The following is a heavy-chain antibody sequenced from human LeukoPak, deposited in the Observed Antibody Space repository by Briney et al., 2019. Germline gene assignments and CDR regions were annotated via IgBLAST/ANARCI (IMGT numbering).Heavy chain of an antibody. CDR1: GGTFSSYA. V-gene: IGHV1-69*05. D-gene: IGHD1/OR15-1a*01. CDR2: IIPIFGTA. CDR3: ATEQVVYYFDY. J-gene: IGHJ4*02. Sequence: GSSVKISCKASGGTFSSYAISWVRQAPGQGLEWMGGIIPIFGTANYAQKFQGRVTITTDESTSTAYMELSSLRSEDTAVYYCATEQVVYYFDYWGQGTLVTVSS.